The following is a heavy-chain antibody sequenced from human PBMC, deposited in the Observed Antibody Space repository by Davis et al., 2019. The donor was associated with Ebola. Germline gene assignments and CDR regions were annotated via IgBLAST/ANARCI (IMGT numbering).Heavy chain of an antibody. D-gene: IGHD6-19*01. J-gene: IGHJ5*02. CDR1: GYSFTIYW. Sequence: GESLKISCKASGYSFTIYWIAWVRQMPGKGLEWMGIVYPGDSDTRYSPSFQGQVTISADKSISTAYLQWSSLKASDTALYFCARAGIDGQRWIDPWGQGTLVTVSS. CDR3: ARAGIDGQRWIDP. CDR2: VYPGDSDT. V-gene: IGHV5-51*01.